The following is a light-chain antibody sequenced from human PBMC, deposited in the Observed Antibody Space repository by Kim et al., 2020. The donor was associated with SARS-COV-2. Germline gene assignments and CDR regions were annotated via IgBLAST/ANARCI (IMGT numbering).Light chain of an antibody. CDR1: NLVARS. J-gene: IGLJ2*01. CDR3: QVWDSDTDHVV. CDR2: YNN. V-gene: IGLV3-21*01. Sequence: APGSPATISCGGNNLVARSVHWYQQKPGQAPVLVMYYNNDRPSGIPERFSASTSGNTATLTISRVEAGDEADYFCQVWDSDTDHVVFGGGTQLTVL.